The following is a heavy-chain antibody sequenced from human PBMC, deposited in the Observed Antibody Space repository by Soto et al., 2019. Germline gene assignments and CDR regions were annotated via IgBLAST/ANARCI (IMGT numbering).Heavy chain of an antibody. V-gene: IGHV1-18*01. CDR1: GYTFTSYG. CDR3: ARDPGSYALDS. D-gene: IGHD1-26*01. Sequence: QVQLVQSGAEVKKPGASVKVSCKASGYTFTSYGMGWVRQAPGQGLEWMGWISAYNGNTNYAQKLQGRITMTTDTPTSTAYMDLRSLRSDDSAVDYCARDPGSYALDSWGQGTLVTVSS. CDR2: ISAYNGNT. J-gene: IGHJ4*02.